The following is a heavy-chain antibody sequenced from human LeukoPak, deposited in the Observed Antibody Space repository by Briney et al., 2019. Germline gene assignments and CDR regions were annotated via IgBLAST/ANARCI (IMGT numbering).Heavy chain of an antibody. Sequence: LEWMGRIIPILGIANYAQKFQGRVTITADKSTSTAYMELSSLRSEDTAVYYCEGLTPYMDVWGKGTTVTVSS. V-gene: IGHV1-69*02. CDR2: IIPILGIA. CDR3: EGLTPYMDV. D-gene: IGHD3-16*01. J-gene: IGHJ6*03.